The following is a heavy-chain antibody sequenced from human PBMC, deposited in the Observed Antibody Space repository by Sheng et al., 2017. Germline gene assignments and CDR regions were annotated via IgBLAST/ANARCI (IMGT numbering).Heavy chain of an antibody. CDR3: AREVKGAHEYSSSNCLDV. CDR1: VAPSVVTT. Sequence: QVQLQESGPGLVKAFRRPCPSPALSLVAPSVVTTGAGSGSPPGRDWSGLGVSIPVGAPTTTPPSKSRVTMSVDTSKNQFSLKLSSVTAADTAVYYCAREVKGAHEYSSSNCLDVWGKGTTVTVSS. CDR2: SIPVGAP. V-gene: IGHV4-4*07. J-gene: IGHJ6*04. D-gene: IGHD6-6*01.